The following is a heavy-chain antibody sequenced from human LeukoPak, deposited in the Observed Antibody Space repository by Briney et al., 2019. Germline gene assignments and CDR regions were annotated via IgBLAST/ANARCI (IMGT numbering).Heavy chain of an antibody. CDR2: INAGNGNT. V-gene: IGHV1-3*01. J-gene: IGHJ5*02. CDR3: ARGKLVVVPAARPGYNWFDP. CDR1: GYTCTTYA. D-gene: IGHD2-2*01. Sequence: ASVKVSCKASGYTCTTYAMHWVRQAPGQRLEWMGWINAGNGNTKYSQKFQGRVTITRDTSASTAYMELSSLRSEDTAVYYCARGKLVVVPAARPGYNWFDPWGQGTLVTVSS.